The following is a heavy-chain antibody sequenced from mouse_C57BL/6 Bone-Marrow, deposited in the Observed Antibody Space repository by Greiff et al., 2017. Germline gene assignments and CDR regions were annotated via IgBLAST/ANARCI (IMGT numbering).Heavy chain of an antibody. CDR1: GYAFPNYL. CDR3: ARETIPPAMDY. Sequence: QVQLQQSGAELVRPGTSVKVSCKASGYAFPNYLLEWVKQRPGQGLEWIGVINPGSGGTNYNEKFKGKATLTADKSSSTAYMQLSSLTSEDSAVYVCARETIPPAMDYWGQGTSVTVSS. CDR2: INPGSGGT. J-gene: IGHJ4*01. V-gene: IGHV1-54*01.